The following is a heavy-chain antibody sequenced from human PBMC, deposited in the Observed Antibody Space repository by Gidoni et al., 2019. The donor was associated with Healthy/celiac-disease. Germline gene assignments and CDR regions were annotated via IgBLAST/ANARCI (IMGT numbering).Heavy chain of an antibody. D-gene: IGHD3-3*01. Sequence: QVQPVQSGAEVKKPGASVKVSCKASGYTFTSYALHWVRQAPVQRLEWMGWINAGNGNTKYSQKFQGRVTITRDTSASTAYMELSSLRSEDTAVYYCARGLMKRLLEWAIDYGGQGTLVTVSS. CDR1: GYTFTSYA. CDR2: INAGNGNT. V-gene: IGHV1-3*01. CDR3: ARGLMKRLLEWAIDY. J-gene: IGHJ4*02.